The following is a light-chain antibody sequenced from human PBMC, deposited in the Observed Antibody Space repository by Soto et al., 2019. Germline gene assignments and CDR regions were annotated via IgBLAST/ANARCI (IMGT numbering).Light chain of an antibody. CDR2: DAS. J-gene: IGKJ1*01. CDR3: QQYGSSPGT. V-gene: IGKV3D-20*01. Sequence: IVLTQSTATLSFSPGERATLSCLASQSVSSSYLAWYQQKPGLAPRLLIYDASSRATGIPDRFSGSGSGTDFTLTISRLEPEDFAVYYCQQYGSSPGTFGQGSKVDIK. CDR1: QSVSSSY.